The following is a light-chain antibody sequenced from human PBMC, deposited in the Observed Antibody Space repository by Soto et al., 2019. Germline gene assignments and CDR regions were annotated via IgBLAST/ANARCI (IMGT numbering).Light chain of an antibody. J-gene: IGLJ1*01. CDR3: QSSGSRLSGSDV. CDR1: SYNIGAGYD. CDR2: GDS. V-gene: IGLV1-40*01. Sequence: QSVLTQPHSVSGAPGQRVTISCTGRSYNIGAGYDVNWYQHLPGTAPKLLIFGDSNRLSGVPDRFSGSKSGTSASLAITGLQAANVADYYCQSSGSRLSGSDVFGTGTKLTVL.